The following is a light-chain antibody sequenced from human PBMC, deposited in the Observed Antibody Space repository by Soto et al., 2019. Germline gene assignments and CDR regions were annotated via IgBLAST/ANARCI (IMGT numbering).Light chain of an antibody. CDR3: RQSGSLPTT. CDR2: GAA. V-gene: IGKV3-20*01. J-gene: IGKJ3*01. Sequence: EVVLTQSPGTLSLSPGERATLFCRASQSISASYLAWYQQKPGQPPRLLMSGAANRATGVPDRFTGSGSETDFTLTISGVEPEDFAVYYCRQSGSLPTTFGPETPVD. CDR1: QSISASY.